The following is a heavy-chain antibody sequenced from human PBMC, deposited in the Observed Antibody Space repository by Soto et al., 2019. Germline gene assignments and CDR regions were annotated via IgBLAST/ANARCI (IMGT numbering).Heavy chain of an antibody. CDR1: GFSLNTSGVG. V-gene: IGHV2-5*02. Sequence: QITLKESGPTLVKPTQTLTLTCTFSGFSLNTSGVGVGWIRQPPGKALEWLALIYWDDDKRYSPSLKSRRTITTDTSKNQVAVTKTNMTPMDTHTYYCAHKPPQRGENRFDAWGQGTLVTDS. J-gene: IGHJ5*02. CDR2: IYWDDDK. D-gene: IGHD6-25*01. CDR3: AHKPPQRGENRFDA.